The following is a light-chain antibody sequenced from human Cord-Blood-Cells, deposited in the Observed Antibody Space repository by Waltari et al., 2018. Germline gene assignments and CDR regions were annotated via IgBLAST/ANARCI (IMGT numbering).Light chain of an antibody. V-gene: IGKV1-8*01. CDR2: AAS. J-gene: IGKJ4*01. CDR1: QCISSY. Sequence: AIRMTQSPSAFSASTGDRVTITCRASQCISSYLAWYQQKPGKAPKPLIYAASTLQSGVPSRFSGSGSGTDFTLTISCLQSEDFATYYCQQYYSYPLTFGGGTKVEIK. CDR3: QQYYSYPLT.